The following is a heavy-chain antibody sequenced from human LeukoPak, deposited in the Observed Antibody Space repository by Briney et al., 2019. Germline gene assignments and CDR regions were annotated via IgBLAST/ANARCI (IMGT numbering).Heavy chain of an antibody. Sequence: SVKVSCKASGYTFTEYGITWVRQAPGQGLEWMGGIIPIFGTANYAQKFQGRVTITADESTSTAYMELSSLRSEDTAVYYCARESSSSWFGFDYWGQGILVTVSS. J-gene: IGHJ4*02. CDR1: GYTFTEYG. V-gene: IGHV1-69*13. CDR3: ARESSSSWFGFDY. D-gene: IGHD6-6*01. CDR2: IIPIFGTA.